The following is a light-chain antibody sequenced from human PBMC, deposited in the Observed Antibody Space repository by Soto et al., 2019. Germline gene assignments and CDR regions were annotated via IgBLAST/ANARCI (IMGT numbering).Light chain of an antibody. J-gene: IGKJ1*01. Sequence: DIHLTQSPSTLSASVGDGVTITCRASQSISSWLAWYQQKPGKAPKLLIYKASTLESGVPSRFSGSGSGTEFTLTISSLQPDDFATYYCQHWVDYMWTFGQGTKVEIK. V-gene: IGKV1-5*03. CDR1: QSISSW. CDR2: KAS. CDR3: QHWVDYMWT.